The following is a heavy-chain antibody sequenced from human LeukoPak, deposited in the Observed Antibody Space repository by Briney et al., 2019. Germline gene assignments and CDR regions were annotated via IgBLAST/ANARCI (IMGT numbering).Heavy chain of an antibody. CDR2: IHHSGST. D-gene: IGHD5-24*01. J-gene: IGHJ4*02. V-gene: IGHV4-4*02. CDR1: GGSISGSSW. Sequence: SETLSLTCTVSGGSISGSSWWTWVRQSPGKGLECIGEIHHSGSTNYHPSLKGRLTMSIDKSKNQFSLRLTSVTAADTAVYYCARDSGDGYLYWGQGTLVTVSS. CDR3: ARDSGDGYLY.